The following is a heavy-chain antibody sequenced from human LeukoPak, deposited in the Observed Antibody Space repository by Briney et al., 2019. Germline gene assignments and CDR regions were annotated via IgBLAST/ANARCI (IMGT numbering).Heavy chain of an antibody. Sequence: PGGSLRLSCAASGFTFSDYYISWIRQAPGKGLEWVSYISSSSYTNYADSLKGRFTISRDNAKNSLYLQMNSLRAEDTAVYYCVRAGYSAYDSLFDYWGQGTLVTVSS. CDR1: GFTFSDYY. J-gene: IGHJ4*02. CDR2: ISSSSYT. D-gene: IGHD5-12*01. V-gene: IGHV3-11*06. CDR3: VRAGYSAYDSLFDY.